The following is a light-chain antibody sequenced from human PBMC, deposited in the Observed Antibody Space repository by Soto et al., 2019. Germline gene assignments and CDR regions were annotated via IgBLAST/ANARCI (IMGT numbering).Light chain of an antibody. Sequence: EIVMTQSPATLSVSPGERATLSCRASQSVFSSLAWYQQKPGQAPRLLIYGASTRATDTPVRFRGSGSGTEFTLTISSLQSEDLGVYYCQEYKNWPSITFGQGTRLEIK. CDR3: QEYKNWPSIT. J-gene: IGKJ5*01. CDR2: GAS. CDR1: QSVFSS. V-gene: IGKV3-15*01.